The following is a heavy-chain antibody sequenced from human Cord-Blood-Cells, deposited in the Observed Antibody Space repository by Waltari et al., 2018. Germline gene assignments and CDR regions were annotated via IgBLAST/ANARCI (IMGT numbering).Heavy chain of an antibody. J-gene: IGHJ1*01. Sequence: QVQLQQWGAGLLKPSETLSLTCAVYGGSFSGYYWSWIRQPPGKGLEWIGEINHSGSTNYHPALKRRVTIAVDASRNQFSLKLCSVTAADTAVYYCARSLGAPGQGSFQHWGQGTLVTVSS. CDR1: GGSFSGYY. D-gene: IGHD3-16*01. CDR2: INHSGST. CDR3: ARSLGAPGQGSFQH. V-gene: IGHV4-34*01.